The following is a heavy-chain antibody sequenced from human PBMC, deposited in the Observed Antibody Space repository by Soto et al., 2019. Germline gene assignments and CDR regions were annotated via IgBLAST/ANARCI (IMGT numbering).Heavy chain of an antibody. CDR2: ISAYNGNT. CDR1: GYTFTSYG. D-gene: IGHD3-22*01. CDR3: AATYYYDSSGPGPDWFDP. V-gene: IGHV1-18*01. Sequence: ASVKVSCKASGYTFTSYGISWVRQAPGQGLEWMGWISAYNGNTNYAQKLQGRVTMTTDTSTSTAYMELRSLRSDDTAVYYCAATYYYDSSGPGPDWFDPWSQGTLVTVSS. J-gene: IGHJ5*02.